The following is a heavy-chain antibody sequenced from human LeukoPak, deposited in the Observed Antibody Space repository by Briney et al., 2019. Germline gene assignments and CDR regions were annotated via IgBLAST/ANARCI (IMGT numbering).Heavy chain of an antibody. D-gene: IGHD3-22*01. Sequence: GGSLRLSCAASGFTFSTYSMNWVRQAPGKGLEWLSYISSSSSTIYYADSVKGRFTISRDNAKNSLYLQMNSLRAEDTAVYYCARDRRDSSGYYFLDYWGQGTLVTVSS. CDR2: ISSSSSTI. CDR3: ARDRRDSSGYYFLDY. J-gene: IGHJ4*02. V-gene: IGHV3-48*01. CDR1: GFTFSTYS.